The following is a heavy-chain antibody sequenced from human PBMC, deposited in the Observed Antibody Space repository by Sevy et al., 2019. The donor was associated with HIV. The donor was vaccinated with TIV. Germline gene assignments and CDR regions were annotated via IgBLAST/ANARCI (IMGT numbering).Heavy chain of an antibody. CDR3: VREGLGGFSYSLDC. J-gene: IGHJ4*02. Sequence: GGSLRLYCAASGFTFSSYWMSWVRQAPGKGLEWVATMKQDGSEKYYVDSVKGRFTISRDNAKHSLYLQMNSLRAEDTAVYYCVREGLGGFSYSLDCWGQGTLVTVSS. D-gene: IGHD5-18*01. CDR1: GFTFSSYW. V-gene: IGHV3-7*01. CDR2: MKQDGSEK.